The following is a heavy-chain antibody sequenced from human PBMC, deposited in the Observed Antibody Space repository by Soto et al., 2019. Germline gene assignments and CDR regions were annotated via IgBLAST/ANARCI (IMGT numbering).Heavy chain of an antibody. CDR3: ARRRGMDV. CDR1: GYIFSDYW. V-gene: IGHV5-51*01. J-gene: IGHJ6*02. Sequence: GESLKISCKGSGYIFSDYWINWVRQMPGKGLEWMGIIYADDSGTRYSPSFQGQVTISVDKSTNTAYLHWTRLKASDSAMYYCARRRGMDVWGQGTTVTVSS. CDR2: IYADDSGT.